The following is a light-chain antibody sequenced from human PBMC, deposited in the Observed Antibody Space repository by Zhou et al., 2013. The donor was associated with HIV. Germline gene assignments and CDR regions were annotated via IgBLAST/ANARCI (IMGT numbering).Light chain of an antibody. CDR3: QQYDTYPPT. CDR1: ESITSH. J-gene: IGKJ3*01. V-gene: IGKV1-39*01. Sequence: DIQLTQSPSSLSASVGDRVTLTCRASESITSHLNWFQQKPGKAPNLLIYAASSLHSGVPSRFSGSGSGTDFTLTISSLQPEDFATYYCQQYDTYPPTIGPGTKVEIK. CDR2: AAS.